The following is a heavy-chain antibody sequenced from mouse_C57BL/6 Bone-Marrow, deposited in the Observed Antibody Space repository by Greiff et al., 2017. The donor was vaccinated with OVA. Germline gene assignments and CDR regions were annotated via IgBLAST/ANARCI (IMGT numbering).Heavy chain of an antibody. Sequence: QVQLKQSGPGLVAPSQSLSITCTVSGFSLTSYAISWVRQPPGKGLEWLGVIWTGGGTNYNSALKSRLSISKDNSKSQVFLKMNSLQTDDTARYYCARFYYSNYEYYFDYWGQGTTLTVSS. V-gene: IGHV2-9-1*01. CDR2: IWTGGGT. CDR1: GFSLTSYA. CDR3: ARFYYSNYEYYFDY. J-gene: IGHJ2*01. D-gene: IGHD2-5*01.